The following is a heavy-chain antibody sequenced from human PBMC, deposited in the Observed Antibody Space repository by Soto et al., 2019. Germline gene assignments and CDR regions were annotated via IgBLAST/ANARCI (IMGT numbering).Heavy chain of an antibody. CDR3: ARPIVDTAMAQGWFGP. CDR2: IYYSGST. J-gene: IGHJ5*02. Sequence: SETLSLTCTVSGGSISSGGYYWSWIRQPPGKGLEWIGYIYYSGSTYYNPSLKSRVTISVDTSKNQFSLKLSSVTAADTAVYYCARPIVDTAMAQGWFGPWGPGTMLTV. V-gene: IGHV4-30-4*01. D-gene: IGHD5-18*01. CDR1: GGSISSGGYY.